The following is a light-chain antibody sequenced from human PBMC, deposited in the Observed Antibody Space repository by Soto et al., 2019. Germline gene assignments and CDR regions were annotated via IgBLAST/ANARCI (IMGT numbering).Light chain of an antibody. Sequence: DIQMTQSPSTLSASVGDRVTITCRASQSISSWLAWYQQKPGKAPKLLIYKASSLESGVPSRFSGSGSGTEFTLTISSLQPDDFATYSCQQYNSYFWTFGQGTKV. V-gene: IGKV1-5*03. CDR1: QSISSW. CDR2: KAS. J-gene: IGKJ1*01. CDR3: QQYNSYFWT.